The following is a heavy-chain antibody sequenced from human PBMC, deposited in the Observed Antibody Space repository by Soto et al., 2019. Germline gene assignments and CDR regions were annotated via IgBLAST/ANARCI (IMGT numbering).Heavy chain of an antibody. D-gene: IGHD3-3*01. Sequence: EVQLVESGGGLVQPGGSLRLSCAASGFTFSSYSMNWVRQAPGKGLEWVSYISSSSSTIYYADSVKGRFTISRDNAKNSLYLQMNSLRAEDTAVYYCARDPTGLRSGYYYMDVWGKGTTVTVSS. CDR1: GFTFSSYS. CDR2: ISSSSSTI. CDR3: ARDPTGLRSGYYYMDV. V-gene: IGHV3-48*01. J-gene: IGHJ6*03.